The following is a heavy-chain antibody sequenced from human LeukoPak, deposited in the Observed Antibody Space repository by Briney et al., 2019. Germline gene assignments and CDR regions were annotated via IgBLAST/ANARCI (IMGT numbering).Heavy chain of an antibody. Sequence: SETLSLTCAVYGGSFSGYYWSWIRQPPGKGLEWIGEINHSGSTNHNPSLKSRVTISVDTSKNQFSLKLSSVTAADTAVYYCARGARYFDWLSPWGQGTLVTVSS. D-gene: IGHD3-9*01. J-gene: IGHJ5*02. CDR2: INHSGST. V-gene: IGHV4-34*01. CDR1: GGSFSGYY. CDR3: ARGARYFDWLSP.